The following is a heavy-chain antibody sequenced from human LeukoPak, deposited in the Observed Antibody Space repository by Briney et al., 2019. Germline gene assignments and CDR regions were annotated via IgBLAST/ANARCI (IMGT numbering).Heavy chain of an antibody. V-gene: IGHV3-23*01. CDR3: AKTACSSTSCSRSYYYMDV. J-gene: IGHJ6*03. D-gene: IGHD2-2*01. Sequence: GGSLRLSCAASGFTFSSYAMSWVRQAPGKGLEWVSSISGSGGSTYYPDSVKGRFTISRDNSKNTVYLQMNSLRAEDTAVYYCAKTACSSTSCSRSYYYMDVWGKGTTVTVSS. CDR1: GFTFSSYA. CDR2: ISGSGGST.